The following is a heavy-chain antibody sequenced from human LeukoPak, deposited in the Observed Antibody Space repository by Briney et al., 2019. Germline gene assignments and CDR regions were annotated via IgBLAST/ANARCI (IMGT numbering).Heavy chain of an antibody. V-gene: IGHV4-34*01. CDR3: VRHVDTAMIYYYMDV. J-gene: IGHJ6*03. CDR2: INHSGST. CDR1: GGSFSGYY. D-gene: IGHD5-18*01. Sequence: PSETLSLTCAVYGGSFSGYYWSWIRQPPGKGLEWIGEINHSGSTNYNPSLKSRVTISVDTSKNQFSLKLSSVTAADTAVYYCVRHVDTAMIYYYMDVWGKGTTVTISS.